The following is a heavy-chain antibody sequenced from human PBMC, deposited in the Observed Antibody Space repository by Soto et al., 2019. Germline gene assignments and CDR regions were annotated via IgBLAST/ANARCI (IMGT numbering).Heavy chain of an antibody. CDR1: GFTFSNYE. CDR2: IGNRGRTI. V-gene: IGHV3-48*03. CDR3: ARDPPIYSGKFDYGLDV. D-gene: IGHD4-4*01. J-gene: IGHJ6*02. Sequence: PGGSVRLSCAASGFTFSNYEMNWVRQAPGKGLEWVSYIGNRGRTIYYADSVKGRFTISRDNAKNSLYLQMNSLRAEDTAVYYCARDPPIYSGKFDYGLDVWGQVTTVTVSS.